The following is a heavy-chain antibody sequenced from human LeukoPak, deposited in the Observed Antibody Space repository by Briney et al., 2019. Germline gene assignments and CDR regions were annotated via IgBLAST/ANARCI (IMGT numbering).Heavy chain of an antibody. J-gene: IGHJ5*02. CDR2: ISSSSSYI. D-gene: IGHD3-3*01. Sequence: GGSLRLSCAASGFTFSSYSMNWVRQAPGKGLEWVSSISSSSSYIYYADSVKGRFTISRDNAKNSLYLQMNSLRAEDTAVYYCARDSTPYDFWSGYYVGGWFDPWGQGTLVTVSS. CDR1: GFTFSSYS. CDR3: ARDSTPYDFWSGYYVGGWFDP. V-gene: IGHV3-21*01.